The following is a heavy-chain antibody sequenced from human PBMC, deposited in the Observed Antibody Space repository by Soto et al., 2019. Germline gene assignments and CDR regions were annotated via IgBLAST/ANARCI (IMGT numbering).Heavy chain of an antibody. CDR2: ISWNSDST. D-gene: IGHD3-10*01. Sequence: EMQLVESGGGSVQPGRSLRLSCTASGFNVEEYAMHWVRQAPGKGLEWVSSISWNSDSTGYADSVKDRFTIARDNAKNSLYLQMNSLRGEDTALYYCAKETAWGAGNKFGYFGMDVWGQGTTVTVSS. CDR1: GFNVEEYA. CDR3: AKETAWGAGNKFGYFGMDV. V-gene: IGHV3-9*01. J-gene: IGHJ6*02.